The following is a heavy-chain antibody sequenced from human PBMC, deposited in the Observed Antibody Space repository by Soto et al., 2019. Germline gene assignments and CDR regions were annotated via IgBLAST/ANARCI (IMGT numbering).Heavy chain of an antibody. CDR1: GFTFSSYA. V-gene: IGHV3-23*01. D-gene: IGHD4-17*01. Sequence: LRLSCAASGFTFSSYAMSWVRQAPGKGLEWVSAISGSGGSTYYADSVKGRFTISRDNSKNTLYLRMNSLRAEDTAVYYCAKTTTVGVRGWFDPWGQGTLVTVSS. CDR3: AKTTTVGVRGWFDP. CDR2: ISGSGGST. J-gene: IGHJ5*02.